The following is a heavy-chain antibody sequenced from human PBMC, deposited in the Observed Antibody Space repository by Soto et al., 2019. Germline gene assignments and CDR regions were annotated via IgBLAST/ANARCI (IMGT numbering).Heavy chain of an antibody. CDR2: FDPEDGET. CDR1: GYTLTELS. J-gene: IGHJ6*03. CDR3: ATTKSRGYYYYYYMDV. D-gene: IGHD2-8*01. V-gene: IGHV1-24*01. Sequence: ASVKVSCKVSGYTLTELSMHWVRQAPGKGLEWMGGFDPEDGETIYAQKFQGRVTMTEDTSTDTAYMELSSLRSEDTAVYYCATTKSRGYYYYYYMDVWGKRTTVTVSS.